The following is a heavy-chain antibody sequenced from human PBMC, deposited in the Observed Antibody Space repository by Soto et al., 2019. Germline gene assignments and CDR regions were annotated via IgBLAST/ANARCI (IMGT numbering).Heavy chain of an antibody. D-gene: IGHD3-3*01. CDR2: IGPYGNSI. J-gene: IGHJ4*02. CDR3: ARDDYTYGVY. V-gene: IGHV3-11*01. CDR1: GFSFRDYF. Sequence: QMQLVESGGGLVKPGESLRVSCAASGFSFRDYFMSWIRQAPGKGLEWVSYIGPYGNSIYYADSVKGRFTISRDDAKNSLYLDMNNLRAEYTAVYYGARDDYTYGVYWGQGSLVTVSS.